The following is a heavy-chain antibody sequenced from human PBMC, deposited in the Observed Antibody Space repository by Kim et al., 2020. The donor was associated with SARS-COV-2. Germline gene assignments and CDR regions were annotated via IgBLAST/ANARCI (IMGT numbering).Heavy chain of an antibody. V-gene: IGHV4-31*03. J-gene: IGHJ6*02. D-gene: IGHD3-3*01. Sequence: SETLSLTCTVSGASINSGYYYWAWIRQEPGKGLEWVGSIHYSGTTYYNPSLNNRIYISVDTYKYQFFLKMTSVTAADTAVYYCARESFNSHPFGMDVWGPGTTVNVFS. CDR1: GASINSGYYY. CDR3: ARESFNSHPFGMDV. CDR2: IHYSGTT.